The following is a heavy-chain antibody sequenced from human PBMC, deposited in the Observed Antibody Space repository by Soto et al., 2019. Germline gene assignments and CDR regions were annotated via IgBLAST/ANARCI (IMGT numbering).Heavy chain of an antibody. CDR3: ARDCSSTSCYRHYYYGMDV. V-gene: IGHV1-8*01. CDR1: GYTFTSYD. CDR2: MNPNSGNT. Sequence: QVQLVQSGAEVKKPGASVKVSCKASGYTFTSYDINWVRQATGQGLEWMGWMNPNSGNTGYAQKFQGRLTMTRNTSISTAYMKLSSLRSEDTAVYYCARDCSSTSCYRHYYYGMDVWGQGNTVTVSS. J-gene: IGHJ6*02. D-gene: IGHD2-2*01.